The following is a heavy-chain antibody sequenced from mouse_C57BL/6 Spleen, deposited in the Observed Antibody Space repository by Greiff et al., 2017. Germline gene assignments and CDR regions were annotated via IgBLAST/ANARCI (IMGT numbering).Heavy chain of an antibody. Sequence: QVQLQQPGAELVKPGASVKLSCKASGYTFTSYWMHWVKQRPGRGLEWIGRIDPNSGGTKYNEKFKSKATLTVDKPSSTAYMQLSSLTSEDSAVYYCASSYDNGSSYGHFDVWGTGTTVTVSS. CDR2: IDPNSGGT. CDR3: ASSYDNGSSYGHFDV. CDR1: GYTFTSYW. J-gene: IGHJ1*03. V-gene: IGHV1-72*01. D-gene: IGHD1-1*01.